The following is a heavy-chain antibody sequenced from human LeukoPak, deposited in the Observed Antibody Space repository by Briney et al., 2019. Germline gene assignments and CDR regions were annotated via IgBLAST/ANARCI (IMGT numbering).Heavy chain of an antibody. CDR3: AKSSVVQTPYYFDY. CDR1: GFTVSSNY. J-gene: IGHJ4*02. Sequence: GGSLRLSCAASGFTVSSNYMSWVRQAPGKGLEWVSAISGSGGSTYYADSVKGRFTISRDNSKNTLYLQMNSLRAEDTAVYYCAKSSVVQTPYYFDYWGQGTLVTVSS. D-gene: IGHD4-23*01. V-gene: IGHV3-23*01. CDR2: ISGSGGST.